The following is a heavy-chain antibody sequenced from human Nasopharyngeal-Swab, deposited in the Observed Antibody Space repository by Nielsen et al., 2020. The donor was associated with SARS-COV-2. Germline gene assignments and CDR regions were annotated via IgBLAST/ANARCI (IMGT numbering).Heavy chain of an antibody. D-gene: IGHD2-2*01. CDR2: IYYSGST. Sequence: SETRSLTCTVSGGSISSSSYYWGWIRQPPGKGLEWIGSIYYSGSTYYNPSLKSRVTISVDTSKNHFSLKLSSVTAADTAVYYCARRGYCSSTSCYHSDYWGQGTLVTVSS. V-gene: IGHV4-39*01. CDR3: ARRGYCSSTSCYHSDY. CDR1: GGSISSSSYY. J-gene: IGHJ4*02.